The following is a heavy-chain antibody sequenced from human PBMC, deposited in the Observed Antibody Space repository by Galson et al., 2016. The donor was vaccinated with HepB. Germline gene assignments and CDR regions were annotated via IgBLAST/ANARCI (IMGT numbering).Heavy chain of an antibody. D-gene: IGHD2-15*01. CDR1: GFSFKDYT. V-gene: IGHV3-30-3*01. J-gene: IGHJ5*02. Sequence: SLRLSCAASGFSFKDYTLHWVRQAPGKGLEWVAVISFDGGNKYYRESVKGRFTISRDDSRNTLYLQMNSLGPEDTAVYYCACSWSDCGGGSCYSGWFDPWGQGALVTVSS. CDR3: ACSWSDCGGGSCYSGWFDP. CDR2: ISFDGGNK.